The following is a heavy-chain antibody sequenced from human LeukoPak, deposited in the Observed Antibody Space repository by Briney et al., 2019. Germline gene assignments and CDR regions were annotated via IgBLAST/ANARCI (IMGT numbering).Heavy chain of an antibody. CDR2: INPSGGST. CDR1: GYTFTSYY. CDR3: ARDRGSVAGPGGAFDI. D-gene: IGHD6-19*01. Sequence: ASVKVSCKASGYTFTSYYMHWVRQAPGQGLEWMGIINPSGGSTSYAQKFQGRVTMTRDTSTSTVYMELSSLRSEDTAVYYCARDRGSVAGPGGAFDIWGQGTMVTVSS. J-gene: IGHJ3*02. V-gene: IGHV1-46*01.